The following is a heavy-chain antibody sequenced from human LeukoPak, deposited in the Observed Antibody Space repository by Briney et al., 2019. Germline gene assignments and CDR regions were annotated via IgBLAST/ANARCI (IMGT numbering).Heavy chain of an antibody. J-gene: IGHJ4*02. D-gene: IGHD1-1*01. CDR3: ARLEFAGTHYFDY. V-gene: IGHV1-18*01. Sequence: GASVKVSCKASGYTFTSYGISWVRQAPGQGLECMGWISVYNGNTNYAQKLQGRVTMTTDTSTSTAYMDLRSLGSDDTAVYYCARLEFAGTHYFDYWGQGTLVTVSS. CDR2: ISVYNGNT. CDR1: GYTFTSYG.